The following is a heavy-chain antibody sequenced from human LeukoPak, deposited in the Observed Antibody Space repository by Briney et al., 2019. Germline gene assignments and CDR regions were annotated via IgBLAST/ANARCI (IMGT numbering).Heavy chain of an antibody. CDR3: AKETPYDYVWGSCFDY. CDR1: GFTFSSYA. J-gene: IGHJ4*02. CDR2: ISGSGGST. Sequence: GGSLRLSCAASGFTFSSYAMSWVRQAPGKGLEWVSAISGSGGSTYYADSVKGRFTISRDNSKNTLYLQMNSLRAEDTAVYYCAKETPYDYVWGSCFDYWGQGTLVTVSS. V-gene: IGHV3-23*01. D-gene: IGHD3-16*01.